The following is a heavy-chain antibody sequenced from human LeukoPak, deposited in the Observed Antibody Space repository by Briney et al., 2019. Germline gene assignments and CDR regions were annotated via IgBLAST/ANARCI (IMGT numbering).Heavy chain of an antibody. Sequence: GGSLRLSCAASGFTFDDYGMSWVRQAPGKRLEWVSGINWNGGSTGYADSVKGRFTISRDIAKNSLYLQMNSLRAEDTALYYCARKGATTYAFDIWGQGTMVTVSS. J-gene: IGHJ3*02. D-gene: IGHD1-26*01. CDR1: GFTFDDYG. CDR2: INWNGGST. CDR3: ARKGATTYAFDI. V-gene: IGHV3-20*04.